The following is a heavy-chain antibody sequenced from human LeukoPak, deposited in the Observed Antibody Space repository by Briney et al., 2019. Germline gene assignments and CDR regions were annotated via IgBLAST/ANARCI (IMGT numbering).Heavy chain of an antibody. Sequence: AVKVSCKASGGTFSSYAISWVRQAPGQGLEWMGGIIPIFGTANYAQKFQGRVTITADESTSTAYMELSSLRSEDTAVYYCALAARSWFDPWGQGTLVTVSS. CDR3: ALAARSWFDP. V-gene: IGHV1-69*13. J-gene: IGHJ5*02. CDR1: GGTFSSYA. CDR2: IIPIFGTA. D-gene: IGHD2-15*01.